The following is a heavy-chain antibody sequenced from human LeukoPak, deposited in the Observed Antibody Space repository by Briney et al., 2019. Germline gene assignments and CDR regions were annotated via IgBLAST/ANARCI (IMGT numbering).Heavy chain of an antibody. D-gene: IGHD3-3*01. CDR3: ARQGATIFEAYFDY. V-gene: IGHV4-39*01. CDR1: GGSISSSSYY. J-gene: IGHJ4*02. Sequence: ASETLSLTCTVSGGSISSSSYYWGWIRQPPGKGLEWIGSIYYSGSTYYNPSLKSRVTISVDTSKNQFSLKLSSVTAADTAVYYCARQGATIFEAYFDYWGQGTLVTVSS. CDR2: IYYSGST.